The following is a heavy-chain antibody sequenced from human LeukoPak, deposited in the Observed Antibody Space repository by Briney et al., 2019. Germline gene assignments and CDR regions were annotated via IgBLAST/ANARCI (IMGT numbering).Heavy chain of an antibody. CDR2: IGPSDSYT. CDR3: ARPVGGGYSALDY. J-gene: IGHJ4*02. V-gene: IGHV5-10-1*01. CDR1: GYIFPNYW. D-gene: IGHD3-16*01. Sequence: GESLKISCKGSGYIFPNYWISWVRQMPGKGLEWMGRIGPSDSYTSYSPSFQGHVTISVDKSISTAYLQWSSLQASDSAIYYCARPVGGGYSALDYWGQGTLVTVSS.